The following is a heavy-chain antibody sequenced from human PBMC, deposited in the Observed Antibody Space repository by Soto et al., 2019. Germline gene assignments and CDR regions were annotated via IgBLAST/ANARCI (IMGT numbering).Heavy chain of an antibody. CDR2: IYPGDSDA. CDR3: ARHIVDTSMTASFNY. D-gene: IGHD5-18*01. Sequence: GESLKISCKTSGYSFLNYWIGWVRQMPGKGLEWMGIIYPGDSDARYSPSFQGQVTISADKSISTVYLQWSSLKASDTAMYYCARHIVDTSMTASFNYWGQGTQVTVSS. V-gene: IGHV5-51*01. J-gene: IGHJ4*02. CDR1: GYSFLNYW.